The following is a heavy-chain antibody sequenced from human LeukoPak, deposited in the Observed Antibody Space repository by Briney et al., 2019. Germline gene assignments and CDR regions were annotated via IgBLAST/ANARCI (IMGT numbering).Heavy chain of an antibody. Sequence: PGRSLRLSCAASGFTFDDYAMHWVRHAPGRGLEWVSGISWNSGSIGYADSVKGRFTISRDNAKNSLYLQMNSLRAEDTALYYCAKGYGSGSYYPYYFDYWGQGTLVTVSS. CDR1: GFTFDDYA. J-gene: IGHJ4*02. D-gene: IGHD3-10*01. V-gene: IGHV3-9*01. CDR2: ISWNSGSI. CDR3: AKGYGSGSYYPYYFDY.